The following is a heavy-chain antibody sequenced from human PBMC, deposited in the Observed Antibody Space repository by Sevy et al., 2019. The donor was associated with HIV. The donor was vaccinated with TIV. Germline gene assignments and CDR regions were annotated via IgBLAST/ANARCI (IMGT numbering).Heavy chain of an antibody. D-gene: IGHD2-8*01. CDR1: GFDFSIYS. V-gene: IGHV3-23*01. J-gene: IGHJ4*02. Sequence: GGSLRLSCAASGFDFSIYSMSWVRQAPGKGLEWVSTLSFGCGKINYADSVKGRFTNSRDNSKSSVYLQMNNMRVEDTAVYYCAGEGCTKPHDYWGQGTLVTVSS. CDR3: AGEGCTKPHDY. CDR2: LSFGCGKI.